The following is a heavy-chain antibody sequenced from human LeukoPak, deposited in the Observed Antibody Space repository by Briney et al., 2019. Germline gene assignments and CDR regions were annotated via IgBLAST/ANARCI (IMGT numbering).Heavy chain of an antibody. CDR3: TRYNNDHFDY. J-gene: IGHJ4*02. CDR1: GFTFGGYG. V-gene: IGHV3-33*01. CDR2: IAYDGSRA. D-gene: IGHD1-14*01. Sequence: GRSLRLSCAGSGFTFGGYGMHWFRQTPGKGLEWVAVIAYDGSRAFYADSVKGRFTISKDNSKNTMSVQMDDLRAEDTAVYYCTRYNNDHFDYWGQGTLVTVSS.